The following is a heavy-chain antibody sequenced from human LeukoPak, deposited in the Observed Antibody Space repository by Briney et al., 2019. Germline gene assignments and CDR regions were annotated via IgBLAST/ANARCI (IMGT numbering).Heavy chain of an antibody. CDR2: IRSKANSYAT. V-gene: IGHV3-73*01. J-gene: IGHJ4*02. D-gene: IGHD2-15*01. CDR3: TSFKFFGGFDY. Sequence: PGGSQRLSCAASGFTFSGSAMHWVRQASGKGLEWVGRIRSKANSYATAYAASVKGRFTISRDDSKNTAYLQMNSLKTEDTAVYYCTSFKFFGGFDYWGQGTLVTVSS. CDR1: GFTFSGSA.